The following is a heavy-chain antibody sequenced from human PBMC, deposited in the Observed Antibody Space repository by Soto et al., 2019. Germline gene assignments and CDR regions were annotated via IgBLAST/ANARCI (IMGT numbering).Heavy chain of an antibody. CDR1: GFTFSSYA. V-gene: IGHV3-23*01. CDR2: ISGSGGST. CDR3: AKDPDVLRYFDWLEPYYFDY. J-gene: IGHJ4*02. Sequence: GGSLRLSCAASGFTFSSYAMSWVRQAPGKGLEWVSAISGSGGSTYYADSVKGRFTISRDNSKNTLYLQMNSLRAEDTAVYYCAKDPDVLRYFDWLEPYYFDYWGQGTLVTVSS. D-gene: IGHD3-9*01.